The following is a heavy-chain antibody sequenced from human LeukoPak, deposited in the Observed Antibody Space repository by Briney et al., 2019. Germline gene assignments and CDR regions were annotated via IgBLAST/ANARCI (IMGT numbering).Heavy chain of an antibody. CDR3: AKTAGPFDY. CDR2: ISGSGGST. V-gene: IGHV3-23*01. CDR1: GGSFSGYY. J-gene: IGHJ4*02. Sequence: ETLSLTCAVYGGSFSGYYWSWVRQAPGKGLEWVSAISGSGGSTYYADSVKGRFTISRDNSKNTLYLQMNSLRAEDTAVYYCAKTAGPFDYWGQGTLVTVSS. D-gene: IGHD6-19*01.